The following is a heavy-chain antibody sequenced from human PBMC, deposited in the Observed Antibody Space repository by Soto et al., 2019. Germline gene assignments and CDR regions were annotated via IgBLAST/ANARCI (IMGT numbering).Heavy chain of an antibody. J-gene: IGHJ4*02. Sequence: ASVKVSCKASGYTFTSYDINWVRQATGQGLEWMGWMNPNSGNTGYAQKFQGRVTMTRNTSISTAYMELSSLRSEDTAVYYCARGPGGYCSGGSCYFFDTQSWGQGTLVTVSS. CDR3: ARGPGGYCSGGSCYFFDTQS. CDR1: GYTFTSYD. V-gene: IGHV1-8*01. CDR2: MNPNSGNT. D-gene: IGHD2-15*01.